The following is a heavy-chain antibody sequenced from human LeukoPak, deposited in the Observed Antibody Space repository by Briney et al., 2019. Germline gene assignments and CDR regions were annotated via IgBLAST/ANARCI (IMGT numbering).Heavy chain of an antibody. Sequence: SETLSLTCAVYGGSFRGYYWSWLRQPPGKGLEWSGEINHSGSTNYNPSLKSRVTISVDTSKNQFSLKLSFVTAADTAVYYCARHRGWAMVRGVIDYWGQGTLVTVSS. CDR1: GGSFRGYY. D-gene: IGHD3-10*01. CDR2: INHSGST. CDR3: ARHRGWAMVRGVIDY. V-gene: IGHV4-34*01. J-gene: IGHJ4*02.